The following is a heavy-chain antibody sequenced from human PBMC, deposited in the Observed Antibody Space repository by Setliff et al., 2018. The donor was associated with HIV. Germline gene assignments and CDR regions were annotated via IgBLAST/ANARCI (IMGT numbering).Heavy chain of an antibody. J-gene: IGHJ6*02. V-gene: IGHV4-59*01. Sequence: KTSETLSLTCTVSGGSISSDYWSWIRQPPGKGPEWIGYIYYSGSTNYNPSLKSRVTITVATSKNQFSLKLNSATTADTAVYYCARIRTSSGYYGVTGYGMDVWGQGTTVTVSS. CDR3: ARIRTSSGYYGVTGYGMDV. CDR2: IYYSGST. CDR1: GGSISSDY. D-gene: IGHD3-22*01.